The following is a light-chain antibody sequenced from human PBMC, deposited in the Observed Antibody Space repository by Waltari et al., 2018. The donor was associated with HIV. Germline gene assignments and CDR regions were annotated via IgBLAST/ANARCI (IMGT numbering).Light chain of an antibody. CDR3: SSFTSSSTVV. J-gene: IGLJ2*01. CDR2: EVS. V-gene: IGLV2-18*02. CDR1: SSDVGSYNL. Sequence: QSALTQPPSVSGSPGQSVTISCTGTSSDVGSYNLVYWYQQSPGTAPKLMVYEVSNRPSGVPERFSGSKSGNTAALTISGLQAEDEADYYCSSFTSSSTVVFGGGTKLTVL.